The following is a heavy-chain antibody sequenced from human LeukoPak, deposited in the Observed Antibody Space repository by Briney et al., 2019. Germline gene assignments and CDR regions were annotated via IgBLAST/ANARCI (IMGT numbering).Heavy chain of an antibody. D-gene: IGHD2-2*02. V-gene: IGHV1-18*01. CDR1: GYTFAKFG. CDR3: ARTCSSSSCYMVH. J-gene: IGHJ4*02. CDR2: ISVYNGNT. Sequence: ASVKVSCKASGYTFAKFGITSVRQAPGQGLEWMGWISVYNGNTNYAQNLQGRVTLTPDTSTRAAYMALRGPSSDDRALYYCARTCSSSSCYMVHWGQGTLVTVSS.